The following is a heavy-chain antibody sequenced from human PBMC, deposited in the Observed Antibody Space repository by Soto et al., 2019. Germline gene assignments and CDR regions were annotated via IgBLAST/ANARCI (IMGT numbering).Heavy chain of an antibody. Sequence: KTSETLSLTCAVYGGSFSGYYWSWIRQPPGKGLEWIGEINHSGSTNYNPSLKSRVTISVDTSKNQFSLKLSSVTAADTAVYYCARGPGHLWWGSSYYYGMDVWGQGTTVTVSS. CDR2: INHSGST. J-gene: IGHJ6*02. D-gene: IGHD3-10*01. CDR1: GGSFSGYY. CDR3: ARGPGHLWWGSSYYYGMDV. V-gene: IGHV4-34*01.